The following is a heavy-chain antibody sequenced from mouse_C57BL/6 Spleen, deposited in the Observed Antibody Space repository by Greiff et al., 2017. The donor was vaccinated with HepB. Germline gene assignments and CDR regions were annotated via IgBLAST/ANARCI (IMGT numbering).Heavy chain of an antibody. CDR2: ISSGSSTI. CDR3: ARSLTGTGAMDY. CDR1: GFTFSDYG. D-gene: IGHD4-1*01. Sequence: EVKLQESGGGLVKPGGSLKLSCAASGFTFSDYGMHWVRQAPEKGLEWVAYISSGSSTIYYADTVKGRFTISRDNAKNTLFLQMTSLRSEDTAMYYCARSLTGTGAMDYWGQGTSVTVSS. J-gene: IGHJ4*01. V-gene: IGHV5-17*01.